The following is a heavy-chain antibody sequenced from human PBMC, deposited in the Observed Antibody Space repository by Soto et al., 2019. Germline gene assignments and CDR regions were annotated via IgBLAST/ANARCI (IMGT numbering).Heavy chain of an antibody. CDR3: VTDRDYSKAY. D-gene: IGHD4-4*01. Sequence: GGSLRLSCAASGFTFSNYWMNWVRQAPGKGLEWVANIKEDGSDKHYVDSVKGRFTISRDNPKNSLFLQMNSLRAEDTAVHYCVTDRDYSKAYWGQGTLVTVSS. J-gene: IGHJ4*02. V-gene: IGHV3-7*01. CDR2: IKEDGSDK. CDR1: GFTFSNYW.